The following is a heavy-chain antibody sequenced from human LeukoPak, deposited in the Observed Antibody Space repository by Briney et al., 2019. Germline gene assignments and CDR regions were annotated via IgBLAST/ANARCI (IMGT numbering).Heavy chain of an antibody. CDR1: GGSISSSSYY. D-gene: IGHD3-10*01. J-gene: IGHJ5*02. CDR2: IYYSGST. V-gene: IGHV4-39*01. CDR3: ARHFDRHLMGWFDP. Sequence: KPSETLSLTCTVSGGSISSSSYYWGWIRQPPGKGLEWIGSIYYSGSTYYNPSLKSRVTISVDTSKNQFSLKLSSVTAADTAVYYCARHFDRHLMGWFDPWGQGTLVTVSS.